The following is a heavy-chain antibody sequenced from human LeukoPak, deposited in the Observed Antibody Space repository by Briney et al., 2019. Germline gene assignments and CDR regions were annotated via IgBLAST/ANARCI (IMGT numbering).Heavy chain of an antibody. CDR1: EFTFSNYD. CDR3: ATSSSGYQKLVEAPYYYYYYGMDV. CDR2: IWYDGSNK. J-gene: IGHJ6*02. V-gene: IGHV3-33*01. Sequence: PGRSLRLSCAASEFTFSNYDMHWVRQAPGKGLEWVAVIWYDGSNKYYADSVKGRFTISRDNSKNTLYLQMNSLRAEDTAVYYCATSSSGYQKLVEAPYYYYYYGMDVWGQGTTVTVSS. D-gene: IGHD3-22*01.